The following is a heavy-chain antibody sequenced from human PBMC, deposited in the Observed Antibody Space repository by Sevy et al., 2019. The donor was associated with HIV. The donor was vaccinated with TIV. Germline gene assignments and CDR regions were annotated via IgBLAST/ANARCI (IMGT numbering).Heavy chain of an antibody. CDR2: IYYSGST. CDR3: ARDRCSSTSCRRGWFDP. D-gene: IGHD2-2*01. Sequence: SETLSLTCTVSGGSISSYYWSWIRQPPGKGLEWIGYIYYSGSTNYNPSLKSRVTISVDTSKNPFSLRLSSVTAADTAVYYCARDRCSSTSCRRGWFDPWGQGTLVTVSS. CDR1: GGSISSYY. V-gene: IGHV4-59*01. J-gene: IGHJ5*02.